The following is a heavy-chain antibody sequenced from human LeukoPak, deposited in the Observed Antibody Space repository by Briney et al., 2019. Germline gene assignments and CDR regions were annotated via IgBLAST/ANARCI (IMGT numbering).Heavy chain of an antibody. D-gene: IGHD5-12*01. Sequence: ASVKVSCKASGYMFNIYGISWVRRAPGQGLEWMGWISAFNGNTNYARNFQDRVTMTTDTSTSTAYMELTSLSSDDTAVYYCARSPPSTGYDRFDTWGQGTLVTVSS. CDR1: GYMFNIYG. CDR3: ARSPPSTGYDRFDT. V-gene: IGHV1-18*01. J-gene: IGHJ4*02. CDR2: ISAFNGNT.